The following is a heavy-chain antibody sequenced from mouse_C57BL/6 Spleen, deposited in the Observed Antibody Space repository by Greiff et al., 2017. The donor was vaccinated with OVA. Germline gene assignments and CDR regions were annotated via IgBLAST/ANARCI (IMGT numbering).Heavy chain of an antibody. J-gene: IGHJ3*01. V-gene: IGHV14-2*01. Sequence: VQLQQSGAELVKPGASVKLSCTASGFNIKDYYMHWVKQRPEQGLEWIGRIDPEDGETNYAPKIQGKATITADTSSNPAYLQLSSLTSEDTSVYFCARPLYGSSPAWFAYWGQGTLVTVSA. CDR2: IDPEDGET. D-gene: IGHD1-1*01. CDR1: GFNIKDYY. CDR3: ARPLYGSSPAWFAY.